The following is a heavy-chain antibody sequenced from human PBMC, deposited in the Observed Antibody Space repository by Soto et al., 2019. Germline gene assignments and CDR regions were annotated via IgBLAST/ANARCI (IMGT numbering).Heavy chain of an antibody. J-gene: IGHJ4*02. CDR1: GGSFSSYY. Sequence: SETLSLTCAVYGGSFSSYYLSWIRQSPGKGLEWIGEIYHSGSTIYNPSLKSRVTISVDTSKNQFSLKLSSVTAADTAVYYCARLTIFGVACDYWGQGTLVTVSS. CDR3: ARLTIFGVACDY. V-gene: IGHV4-34*01. D-gene: IGHD3-3*01. CDR2: IYHSGST.